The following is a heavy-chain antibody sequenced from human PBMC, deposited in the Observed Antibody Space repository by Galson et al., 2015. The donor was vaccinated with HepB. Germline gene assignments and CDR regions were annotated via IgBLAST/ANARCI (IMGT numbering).Heavy chain of an antibody. V-gene: IGHV3-21*01. D-gene: IGHD2-2*01. CDR1: GFTFTGYS. CDR2: ISSSSTYM. Sequence: LRLSCAASGFTFTGYSMNWVRQAPGRGLEWVSSISSSSTYMYYADSVKGRFTISRDNAKNSLYLQMNSLRAEDTAVYYCARDCSSTSCYSDAFDIWGQGTMVTFSS. J-gene: IGHJ3*02. CDR3: ARDCSSTSCYSDAFDI.